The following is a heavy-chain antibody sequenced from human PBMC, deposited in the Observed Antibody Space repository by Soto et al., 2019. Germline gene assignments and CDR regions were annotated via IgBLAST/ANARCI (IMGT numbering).Heavy chain of an antibody. J-gene: IGHJ4*02. Sequence: EVQLVESGGGLVQPGGSLRLSCVASGFTFSSYSMVWVRQAPGKALEWISYIFATSTTIYYADSVKGRFTVSRDNTQNSLFLLMNSLRAEDTAIYYCARDKDWAFDYWGQGTLVTVSS. V-gene: IGHV3-48*04. CDR3: ARDKDWAFDY. CDR2: IFATSTTI. D-gene: IGHD3-9*01. CDR1: GFTFSSYS.